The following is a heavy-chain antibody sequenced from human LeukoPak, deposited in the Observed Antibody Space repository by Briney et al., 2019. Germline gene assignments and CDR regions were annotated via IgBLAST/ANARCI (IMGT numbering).Heavy chain of an antibody. CDR2: IKSKTDGGTT. Sequence: GGSLRLSWAASGFTFSNAWMSWVRQAPGKGLEWVGRIKSKTDGGTTDYAAPVKGRFTISRDDSKNTLYLQMNSLKTEDTAVYYCTTDLMAPSSGWFNYYYYYGMDVWGQGTTVSVSS. J-gene: IGHJ6*02. D-gene: IGHD6-19*01. CDR3: TTDLMAPSSGWFNYYYYYGMDV. V-gene: IGHV3-15*01. CDR1: GFTFSNAW.